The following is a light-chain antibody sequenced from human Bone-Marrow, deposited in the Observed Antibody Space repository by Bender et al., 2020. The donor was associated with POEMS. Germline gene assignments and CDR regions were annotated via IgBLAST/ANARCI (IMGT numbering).Light chain of an antibody. V-gene: IGLV6-57*04. J-gene: IGLJ2*01. CDR1: SGSIASNY. CDR3: QSYDGRNDVI. CDR2: EDD. Sequence: FMLTQPHSVSESPGKTITISCTRSSGSIASNYLQWYQQRPGSAPTNVISEDDQRPTGVPDRFSGSIDTSSNSASLTISGLETEDEADYYCQSYDGRNDVIFGGGTKLTVL.